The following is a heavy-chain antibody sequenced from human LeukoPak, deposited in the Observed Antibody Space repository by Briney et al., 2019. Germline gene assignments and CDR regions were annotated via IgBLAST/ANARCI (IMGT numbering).Heavy chain of an antibody. CDR2: INPNSGNT. D-gene: IGHD4-17*01. CDR1: GYTFTGYY. Sequence: ASVKVSCKASGYTFTGYYMHWVRQAPGQGLEWMGWINPNSGNTGYAQKFQGRVTITRNTSISTAYMELSSLRSEDTAVYYCARARTTTVTTEDAFDIWGQGTMVTVSS. V-gene: IGHV1-8*03. J-gene: IGHJ3*02. CDR3: ARARTTTVTTEDAFDI.